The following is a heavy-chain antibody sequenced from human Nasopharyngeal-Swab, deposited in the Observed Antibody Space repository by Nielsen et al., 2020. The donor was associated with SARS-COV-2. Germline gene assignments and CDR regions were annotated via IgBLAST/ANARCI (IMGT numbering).Heavy chain of an antibody. D-gene: IGHD3-3*01. CDR2: INPNSGGT. Sequence: ASAKVSCKASGYTFTGYYMHWVRQAPGQGLEWMGWINPNSGGTNYAQKFQGWVTMTRGTSISTAYMELSRLRSDDTAVYYCARGPYYDFWSGYSSYYYMDVWGKGTTVTVSS. CDR3: ARGPYYDFWSGYSSYYYMDV. CDR1: GYTFTGYY. J-gene: IGHJ6*03. V-gene: IGHV1-2*04.